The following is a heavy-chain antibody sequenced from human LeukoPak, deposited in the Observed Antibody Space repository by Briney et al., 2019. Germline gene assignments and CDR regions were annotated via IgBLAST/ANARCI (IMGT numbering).Heavy chain of an antibody. CDR2: IKQDGSEK. CDR3: AKPITGYDSSGNTYAFDI. J-gene: IGHJ3*02. Sequence: HSGGSLRLSCAASGFTFSSYWMSWVRQAPGKGLEWVANIKQDGSEKYYVDSVKGRFTISRDNAKNSLYLQMNSLRAEDTALYYCAKPITGYDSSGNTYAFDIWGQGTMVTVSS. V-gene: IGHV3-7*03. D-gene: IGHD3-22*01. CDR1: GFTFSSYW.